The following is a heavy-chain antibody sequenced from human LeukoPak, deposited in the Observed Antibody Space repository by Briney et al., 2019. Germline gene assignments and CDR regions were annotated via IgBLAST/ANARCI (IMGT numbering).Heavy chain of an antibody. Sequence: SETLSLTCAVSGGSMSDHYWSWIRPTPGTTLGWIGYIYATGNTNYSPSLKGRVTISLDTSKNHFSLRLRSVTAADTALYYCARHFRRDYPDSGSSQYFHYIDVWGKGTTVVVSS. CDR1: GGSMSDHY. J-gene: IGHJ6*03. V-gene: IGHV4-4*08. CDR3: ARHFRRDYPDSGSSQYFHYIDV. CDR2: IYATGNT. D-gene: IGHD3-10*01.